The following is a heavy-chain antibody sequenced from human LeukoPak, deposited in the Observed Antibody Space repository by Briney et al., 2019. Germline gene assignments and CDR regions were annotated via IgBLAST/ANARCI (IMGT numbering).Heavy chain of an antibody. CDR1: GGSFSGDY. V-gene: IGHV4-34*01. CDR3: ASANYDFWSGYLRWSSWFDP. Sequence: SETLSLTCAVSGGSFSGDYWSWIRQPPGQGLGRIGESNHSGSTNYNPSPTSRVPISVDTSKNQFSLKLSSVAAADTAVYYCASANYDFWSGYLRWSSWFDPWGQGTLVTVSS. CDR2: SNHSGST. J-gene: IGHJ5*02. D-gene: IGHD3-3*01.